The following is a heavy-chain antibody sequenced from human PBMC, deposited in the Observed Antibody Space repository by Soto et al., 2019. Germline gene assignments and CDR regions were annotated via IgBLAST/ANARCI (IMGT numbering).Heavy chain of an antibody. D-gene: IGHD2-2*01. Sequence: ASVKVSCKASGGTFSSYTSSWVRQAPGQGLEWMGRIIPILGIANYAQKFRGRVTITADKSTSTAYMELSSLRSEDTAVYYCARVRYCSSTSCLTQHPSAFDYWGQGTLVTVSS. CDR2: IIPILGIA. CDR3: ARVRYCSSTSCLTQHPSAFDY. J-gene: IGHJ4*02. CDR1: GGTFSSYT. V-gene: IGHV1-69*02.